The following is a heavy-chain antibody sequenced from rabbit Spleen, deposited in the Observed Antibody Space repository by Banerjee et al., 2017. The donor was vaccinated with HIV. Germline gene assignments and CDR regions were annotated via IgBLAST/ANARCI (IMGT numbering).Heavy chain of an antibody. D-gene: IGHD4-1*01. CDR3: ARDLAAAIGWIFYL. V-gene: IGHV1S40*01. CDR2: INTATGKD. Sequence: QSLEESGGGLVTPGGSLTLTCKASGFDFSDRDVMCWVRQAPGKGLEWIGCINTATGKDVYANWVNGRFTISRTSSTTVTLQMTSLTAADTATYFCARDLAAAIGWIFYLWGPGTLVTVS. CDR1: GFDFSDRDV. J-gene: IGHJ4*01.